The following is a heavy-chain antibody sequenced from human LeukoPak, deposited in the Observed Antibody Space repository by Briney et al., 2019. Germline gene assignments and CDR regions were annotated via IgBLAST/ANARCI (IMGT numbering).Heavy chain of an antibody. CDR2: IKQDGSEK. CDR3: AREPQGGSYYFDY. D-gene: IGHD1-26*01. Sequence: GGSLRLSCAASGFTFTIYWISWVRQAPGKGLEWAANIKQDGSEKYYVDSVKGRFTISRDNAKNSLYLQMNSLRAEDTAVYYCAREPQGGSYYFDYWGQGTLVTVSS. V-gene: IGHV3-7*03. J-gene: IGHJ4*02. CDR1: GFTFTIYW.